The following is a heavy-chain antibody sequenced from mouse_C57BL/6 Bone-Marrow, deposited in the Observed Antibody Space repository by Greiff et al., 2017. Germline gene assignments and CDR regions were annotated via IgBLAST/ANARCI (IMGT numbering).Heavy chain of an antibody. V-gene: IGHV5-17*01. CDR3: ASSPMVTTPHYYAMDY. CDR2: ISSGSSTI. D-gene: IGHD2-2*01. CDR1: GFTFSDYG. Sequence: EVHLVESGGGLVKPGGSLKLSCAASGFTFSDYGMHWVRQAPEKGLEWVAYISSGSSTIYYADTVKGRFTISRDNAKNTLFLQMTSLRSEDTAMYYWASSPMVTTPHYYAMDYWGQGTSVTVSS. J-gene: IGHJ4*01.